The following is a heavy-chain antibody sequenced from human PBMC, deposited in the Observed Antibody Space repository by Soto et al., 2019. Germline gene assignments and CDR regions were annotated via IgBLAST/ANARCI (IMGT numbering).Heavy chain of an antibody. CDR2: ISSSSSYI. J-gene: IGHJ2*01. V-gene: IGHV3-21*01. CDR1: GFTFSSYS. D-gene: IGHD2-2*02. CDR3: ARPPEVVCSSTSCYKGVDWYFDL. Sequence: VGSLRLSCAASGFTFSSYSMNWVRQAPGKGLEWVSSISSSSSYIYYADSVKGRFTISRDNAKNSLYLQMNSLRAEDTAVYYCARPPEVVCSSTSCYKGVDWYFDLWGRGTLVTVSS.